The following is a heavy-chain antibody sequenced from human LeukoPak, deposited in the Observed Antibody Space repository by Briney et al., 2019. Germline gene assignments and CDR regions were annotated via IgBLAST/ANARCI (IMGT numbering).Heavy chain of an antibody. Sequence: SETLSLTCTVSGGSISSGGYYWSWIRQPPGKGLEWIGYIYHSGSTFYNPSLRGRVSISVDRSKNQFSLKLSSVTAADTAVYYCARDQDLPRAFDIWGQGTMVTVSS. CDR2: IYHSGST. V-gene: IGHV4-30-2*01. J-gene: IGHJ3*02. CDR3: ARDQDLPRAFDI. CDR1: GGSISSGGYY.